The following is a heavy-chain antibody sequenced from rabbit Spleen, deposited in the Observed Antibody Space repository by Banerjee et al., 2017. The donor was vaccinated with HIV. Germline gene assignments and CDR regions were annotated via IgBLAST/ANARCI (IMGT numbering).Heavy chain of an antibody. CDR1: GFSFSDW. CDR2: IDAGSSGFT. V-gene: IGHV1S45*01. D-gene: IGHD8-1*01. CDR3: ARDAGSGHYIDAYFDL. Sequence: EESGGDLVKPEGSLTLTCTASGFSFSDWICWVRQAPGKGLEWIACIDAGSSGFTYFATWAKGRFTISRTSSTTVTLQMTRLTAADTATYFCARDAGSGHYIDAYFDLWGQGTLVTVS. J-gene: IGHJ4*01.